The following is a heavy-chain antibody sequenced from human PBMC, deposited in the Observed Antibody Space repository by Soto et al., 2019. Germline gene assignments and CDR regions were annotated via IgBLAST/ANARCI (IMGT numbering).Heavy chain of an antibody. CDR3: AKGGRQWLVTSDFNY. CDR1: GFTFSDYA. D-gene: IGHD6-19*01. J-gene: IGHJ4*02. Sequence: GSLRLSCAASGFTFSDYAMHWVRQAPGEGLEWVAVVSHDGRNTHYADSVKGRFTISRDSSKNTVSLEMTSLRAEDTAVYYWAKGGRQWLVTSDFNYWGQGALVTVSS. V-gene: IGHV3-30*18. CDR2: VSHDGRNT.